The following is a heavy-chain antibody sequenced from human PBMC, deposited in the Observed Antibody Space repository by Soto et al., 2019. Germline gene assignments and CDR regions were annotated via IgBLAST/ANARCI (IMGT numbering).Heavy chain of an antibody. CDR1: GFTFCSYA. J-gene: IGHJ4*02. CDR2: ISGSDGST. CDR3: ARRSSSWYFDY. D-gene: IGHD6-13*01. V-gene: IGHV3-23*01. Sequence: GGSLRLSCAAPGFTFCSYAMNWVRQAPGKGLEWVSVISGSDGSTYYADSVKGRFTISRDNSKNTLNLQMNSLRAEDTAVYYCARRSSSWYFDYWGQGTLVTVSS.